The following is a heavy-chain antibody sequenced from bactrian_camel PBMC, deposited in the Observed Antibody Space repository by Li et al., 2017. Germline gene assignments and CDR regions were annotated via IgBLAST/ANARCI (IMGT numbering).Heavy chain of an antibody. CDR3: AAARTVYAGDVLGKNQYEY. J-gene: IGHJ4*01. CDR2: ISSDGTT. D-gene: IGHD3*01. V-gene: IGHV3S55*01. Sequence: VESGGGSVQTGGSLRLSCAASGVTYASSHDVICMGWFRQAPGKERELVSTISSDGTTFYADSVKGRFTISQDNAKNTLYLQMNSLEPEDTAMYYCAAARTVYAGDVLGKNQYEYWGQGTQVTVS. CDR1: GVTYASSHDV.